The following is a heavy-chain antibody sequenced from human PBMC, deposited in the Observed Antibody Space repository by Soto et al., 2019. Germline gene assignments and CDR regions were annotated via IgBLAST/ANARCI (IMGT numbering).Heavy chain of an antibody. CDR3: AHDGIPLGGYMDV. Sequence: GGSHRLSSTASGFPCISYWMSWVRQAPGKGLEWVANIKQDGSEKYYADSVKGRFTISRDSSKNTMYLQMNSLRADDTAVYYCAHDGIPLGGYMDVWGKGTTVTVSS. V-gene: IGHV3-7*03. D-gene: IGHD3-16*01. J-gene: IGHJ6*03. CDR1: GFPCISYW. CDR2: IKQDGSEK.